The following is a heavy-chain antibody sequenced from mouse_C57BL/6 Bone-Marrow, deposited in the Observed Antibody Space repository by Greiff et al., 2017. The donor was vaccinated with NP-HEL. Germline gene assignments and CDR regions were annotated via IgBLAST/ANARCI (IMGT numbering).Heavy chain of an antibody. CDR2: ISDGGSYT. V-gene: IGHV5-4*03. D-gene: IGHD2-2*01. CDR3: ARYGYDEGAMDY. Sequence: EVKLMESGGGLVKPGGSLKLSCAASGFTFSSYAMSWVRQTPEKRLEWVATISDGGSYTYYPDNVKGRFTISRDNAKNNLYLQMSHLKSEDTAMYYCARYGYDEGAMDYWGQGTSVPVSS. CDR1: GFTFSSYA. J-gene: IGHJ4*01.